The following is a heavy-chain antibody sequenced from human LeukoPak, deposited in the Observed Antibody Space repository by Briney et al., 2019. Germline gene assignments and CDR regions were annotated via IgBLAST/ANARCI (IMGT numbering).Heavy chain of an antibody. CDR2: T. J-gene: IGHJ5*02. D-gene: IGHD3-3*01. V-gene: IGHV4-4*07. Sequence: TNYNPSLKSRVTMSVDTSKNQFSLKLSSVTAADTAVYYCARDPPTRYDFWSGYYTGSEFDPWGQGTLVTVSS. CDR3: ARDPPTRYDFWSGYYTGSEFDP.